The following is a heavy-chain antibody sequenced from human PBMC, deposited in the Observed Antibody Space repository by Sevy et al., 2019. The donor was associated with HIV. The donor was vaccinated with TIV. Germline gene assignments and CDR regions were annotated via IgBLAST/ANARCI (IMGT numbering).Heavy chain of an antibody. CDR2: IRSKANSYAT. V-gene: IGHV3-73*01. Sequence: GGSLRLSCAASGFTFSGSAMHWVRQASGKGLEWVGRIRSKANSYATAYAASVKGRFTISRDDSKNTAYLQMNSLKTEDTAVNYCTRAPTYYDFWSGYYTNPPFGYYYYGMDVWGQGTTVTVSS. CDR1: GFTFSGSA. J-gene: IGHJ6*02. D-gene: IGHD3-3*01. CDR3: TRAPTYYDFWSGYYTNPPFGYYYYGMDV.